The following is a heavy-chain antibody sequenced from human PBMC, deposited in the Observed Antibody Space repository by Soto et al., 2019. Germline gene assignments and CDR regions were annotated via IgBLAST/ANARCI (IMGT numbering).Heavy chain of an antibody. CDR3: ARDRDSSGNYVDYLDY. CDR2: IRSSSSNV. Sequence: EVQLVESGGGLVQPGGSLRLSCAVSGFTFSSYGMIWVRQAPGKGLGWVSYIRSSSSNVYYADSVKGRFTISRDNAKNSLYLQMNSLRAEDTAVYYCARDRDSSGNYVDYLDYWGQGTLVTVSS. V-gene: IGHV3-48*01. D-gene: IGHD3-22*01. J-gene: IGHJ4*02. CDR1: GFTFSSYG.